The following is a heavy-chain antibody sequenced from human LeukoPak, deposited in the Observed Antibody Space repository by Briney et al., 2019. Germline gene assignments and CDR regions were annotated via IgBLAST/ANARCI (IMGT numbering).Heavy chain of an antibody. CDR3: AKGSGFWSGYPRYFDY. D-gene: IGHD3-3*01. V-gene: IGHV3-23*01. Sequence: PGGSLRLSCAASGFTFSSYAMSWVRQAPGKGLEWVSAISGSGGSTYYADSVKGRFTISRDNSKNTLYLQMNSLRAEDTAVYYCAKGSGFWSGYPRYFDYWGQGTLVTVSS. CDR2: ISGSGGST. CDR1: GFTFSSYA. J-gene: IGHJ4*02.